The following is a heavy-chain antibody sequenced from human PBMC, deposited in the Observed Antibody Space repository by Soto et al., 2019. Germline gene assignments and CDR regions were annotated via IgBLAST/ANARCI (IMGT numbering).Heavy chain of an antibody. CDR3: ARERIAARTAEAYYYYMDV. CDR1: GYTFTSYA. Sequence: QVQLVQSGAEVKKPGASVKVSCKASGYTFTSYAMHWVRQAPGQRLEWMGWINAGNGNTKYSQKFQGRVTITRDTSASTAYMELSSLRSEDTAVYYCARERIAARTAEAYYYYMDVWGKGTTVTVSS. CDR2: INAGNGNT. J-gene: IGHJ6*03. D-gene: IGHD6-6*01. V-gene: IGHV1-3*01.